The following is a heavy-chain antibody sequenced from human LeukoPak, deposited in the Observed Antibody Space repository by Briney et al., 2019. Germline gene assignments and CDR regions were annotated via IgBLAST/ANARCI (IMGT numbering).Heavy chain of an antibody. J-gene: IGHJ6*03. CDR1: GGSFSGYY. V-gene: IGHV4-34*01. CDR2: MKPSGST. D-gene: IGHD3-22*01. Sequence: PSETLCLTCAVSGGSFSGYYWTWIRQTPEKGLEWIGEMKPSGSTNYNPSLKSRVTISVDTSKNQFSLELSSVTAADTAVYYCARGRQDVTMIVVVMTAVSYYLDVWGKGTTVTVS. CDR3: ARGRQDVTMIVVVMTAVSYYLDV.